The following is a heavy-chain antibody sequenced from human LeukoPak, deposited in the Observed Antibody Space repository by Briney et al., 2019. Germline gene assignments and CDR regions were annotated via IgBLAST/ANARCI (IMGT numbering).Heavy chain of an antibody. Sequence: ASVKVSCKASGYTFTGYYMHWVRQAPGQGLEWMGWINPKSGGTNYAQKFQGRVTMTRDTSISTAYMELSRLRSDDTAVYYCAREAAAAGENYFDYWGQGTLVTVSS. D-gene: IGHD6-13*01. V-gene: IGHV1-2*02. J-gene: IGHJ4*02. CDR2: INPKSGGT. CDR3: AREAAAAGENYFDY. CDR1: GYTFTGYY.